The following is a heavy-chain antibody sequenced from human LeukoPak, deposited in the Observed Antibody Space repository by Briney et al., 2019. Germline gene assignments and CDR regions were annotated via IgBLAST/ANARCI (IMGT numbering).Heavy chain of an antibody. J-gene: IGHJ4*02. D-gene: IGHD3-10*01. CDR1: GFTFSTYS. CDR2: ISSSSSTI. V-gene: IGHV3-48*01. CDR3: AKGLYYGSGKLDY. Sequence: GGSLRLSCAAYGFTFSTYSMNWVRQAPGKGLEWVSYISSSSSTIYYTDSVKGRFTISRDNAKNSLYLQMNSLRAEDTAVYYCAKGLYYGSGKLDYWGQGTLVTVSS.